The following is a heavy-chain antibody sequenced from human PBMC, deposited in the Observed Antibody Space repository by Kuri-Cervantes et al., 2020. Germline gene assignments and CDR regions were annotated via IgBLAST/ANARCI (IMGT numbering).Heavy chain of an antibody. D-gene: IGHD6-19*01. V-gene: IGHV3-23*01. CDR2: ISGSGGST. Sequence: GESLKISCAASGFTFSSYAMSWVRQAPGKGLEWVSAISGSGGSTYYADSVKGRFIISRDNSKNTLYLQMNSLRAEDTAVYFCARGGWYQDYWGQGTLVTVSS. J-gene: IGHJ4*02. CDR1: GFTFSSYA. CDR3: ARGGWYQDY.